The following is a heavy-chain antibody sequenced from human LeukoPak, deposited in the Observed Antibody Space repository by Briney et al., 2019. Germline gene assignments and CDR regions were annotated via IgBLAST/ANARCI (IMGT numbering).Heavy chain of an antibody. CDR3: ARDPLAYYYYMDV. D-gene: IGHD3-16*01. V-gene: IGHV3-30-3*01. J-gene: IGHJ6*03. Sequence: GGTLRLSCAASGFTLSSYAMHRVRQAPGKGLEWVAVISYDGSNKYYADSVKGRFTISRDNSKNTLYLQMNSLRAEDTAVYYCARDPLAYYYYMDVWGKGTTVTVSS. CDR2: ISYDGSNK. CDR1: GFTLSSYA.